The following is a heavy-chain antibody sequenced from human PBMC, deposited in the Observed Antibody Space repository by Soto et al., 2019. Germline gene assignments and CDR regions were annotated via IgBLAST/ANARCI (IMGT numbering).Heavy chain of an antibody. CDR3: AKVMGSTSSTANFDY. Sequence: GGSLRLSCAASGFTFSMFAMNWVRQAPGKGLEWVASISYSGGSTNYADSVRGRFTISRDNSKNTLSLQMTSLRAEDTAVYYCAKVMGSTSSTANFDYWGRGTLVTVSS. CDR2: ISYSGGST. CDR1: GFTFSMFA. J-gene: IGHJ4*02. D-gene: IGHD3-10*01. V-gene: IGHV3-23*01.